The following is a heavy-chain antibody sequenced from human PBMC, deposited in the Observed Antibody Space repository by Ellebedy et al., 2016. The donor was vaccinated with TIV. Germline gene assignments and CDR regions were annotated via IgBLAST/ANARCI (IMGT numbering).Heavy chain of an antibody. CDR2: IYYSGST. CDR3: ARQVYSVRSGYTEFRYFDL. D-gene: IGHD5-12*01. J-gene: IGHJ2*01. V-gene: IGHV4-39*01. Sequence: SETLSLTCTVSGGSITRNDYYWAWIRQPPGKGLEWIGSIYYSGSTFYNPSLKSRLTMSVDTSKNQFSLRLTSMTAADAGVYYCARQVYSVRSGYTEFRYFDLWGRGTLVTVSS. CDR1: GGSITRNDYY.